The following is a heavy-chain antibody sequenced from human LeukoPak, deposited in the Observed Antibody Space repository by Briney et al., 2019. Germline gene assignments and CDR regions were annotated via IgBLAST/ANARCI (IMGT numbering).Heavy chain of an antibody. V-gene: IGHV3-30*18. Sequence: PGRSLRLSCAASGFTFSSYGMHWVRQVPGKGLEWVAVISYDGSNKYYRDSVKGRFTISRDNSKNTLYLQMNSLRAEDTAVYYCAKEKWAYGPIDYWGQGTLVTVSS. CDR2: ISYDGSNK. J-gene: IGHJ4*02. CDR1: GFTFSSYG. D-gene: IGHD4-17*01. CDR3: AKEKWAYGPIDY.